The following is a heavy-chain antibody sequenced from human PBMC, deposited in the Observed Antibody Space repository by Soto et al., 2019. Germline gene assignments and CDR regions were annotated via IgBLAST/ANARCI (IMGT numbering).Heavy chain of an antibody. CDR2: IYYSGST. J-gene: IGHJ4*02. V-gene: IGHV4-59*01. Sequence: QVQLQESGPGLVKHSETLSLTCTVSGGSISSYYWSWIRQPPGKGLEWIGYIYYSGSTNYNPSLKSRVTISVDTSKNQFSLKLSSVTAADTAVYYCARVYGGAFDYWGQGTLVTVSS. CDR1: GGSISSYY. D-gene: IGHD2-2*02. CDR3: ARVYGGAFDY.